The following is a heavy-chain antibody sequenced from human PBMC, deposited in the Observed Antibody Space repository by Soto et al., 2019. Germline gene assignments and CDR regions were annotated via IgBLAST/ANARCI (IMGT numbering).Heavy chain of an antibody. CDR1: GFTFTSYW. D-gene: IGHD7-27*01. CDR3: ASHRCWGGY. J-gene: IGHJ4*02. Sequence: EVQLVESGGGLVQPGESLRLSCAASGFTFTSYWMDWVRKAPGKGLVWVSRIKGDGSSTSYEDSVKGRFTISRDSAEKQLYLQRQRVRAEATAGDYCASHRCWGGYWGQGNLVIVSS. CDR2: IKGDGSST. V-gene: IGHV3-74*01.